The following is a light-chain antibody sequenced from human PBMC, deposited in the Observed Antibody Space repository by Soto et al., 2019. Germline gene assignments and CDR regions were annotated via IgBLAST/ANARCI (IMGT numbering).Light chain of an antibody. CDR2: EVT. Sequence: QSALTQPASVSGSPGQSITISCTGTSSDVGAYNYVSWYQQHPGKVPKLMIYEVTNRPSGVSNRFSGSKSGNTASLTISGLQAKDEADYYCSSYTSSITLVFGGGTKVTVL. J-gene: IGLJ2*01. CDR1: SSDVGAYNY. CDR3: SSYTSSITLV. V-gene: IGLV2-14*01.